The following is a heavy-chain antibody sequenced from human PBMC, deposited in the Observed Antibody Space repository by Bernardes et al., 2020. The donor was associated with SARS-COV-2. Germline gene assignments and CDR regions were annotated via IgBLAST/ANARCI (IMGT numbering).Heavy chain of an antibody. J-gene: IGHJ2*01. V-gene: IGHV3-64D*06. Sequence: GGSLRLSCSASGFTFSFYAMNWVRQAPEKGLESVSRISEDGSERYYVDSVKGRFTISRDNFKKTLYLQMNSLRPEVTAVYYCVKDRKAVHYFDVWGRGT. D-gene: IGHD6-19*01. CDR2: ISEDGSER. CDR1: GFTFSFYA. CDR3: VKDRKAVHYFDV.